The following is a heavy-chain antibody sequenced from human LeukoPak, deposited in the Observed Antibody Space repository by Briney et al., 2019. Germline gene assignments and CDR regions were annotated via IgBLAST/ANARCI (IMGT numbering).Heavy chain of an antibody. Sequence: GGSLRLSCAASGFTFRSYEMNSVRQAPVKGLEWIADLSSSGSAFSYADSVKGRFIIARDNAKNSVYLEMNSLRADDTAVYYCARSARLMKGVVEVTALDDWGQGTLVTVSS. CDR3: ARSARLMKGVVEVTALDD. D-gene: IGHD3-3*01. J-gene: IGHJ4*02. V-gene: IGHV3-48*03. CDR1: GFTFRSYE. CDR2: LSSSGSAF.